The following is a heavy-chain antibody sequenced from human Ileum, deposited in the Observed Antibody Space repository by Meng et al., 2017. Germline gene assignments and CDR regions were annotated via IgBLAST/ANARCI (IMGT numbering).Heavy chain of an antibody. V-gene: IGHV3-30-3*02. J-gene: IGHJ4*02. CDR2: LSRDGNRQ. D-gene: IGHD3-10*01. CDR1: GFSFSNSA. CDR3: AKDGGFGSTDFDY. Sequence: VQLVESGGGVVLPGRSLRLSCAASGFSFSNSAMHWVRQAAGQGLEWVAVLSRDGNRQYYADSVKGRFTISRDTSKNTLSLQMNSLRADDTAVYYCAKDGGFGSTDFDYWGQGTLVTVSS.